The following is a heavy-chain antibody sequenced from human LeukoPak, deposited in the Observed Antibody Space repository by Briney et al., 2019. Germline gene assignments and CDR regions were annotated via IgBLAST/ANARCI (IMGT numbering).Heavy chain of an antibody. CDR2: IRKSSDII. Sequence: PGGSLRLFCAASGFTFSTRCMNWVRQAPGKGLEWVSYIRKSSDIIHYADSVKGRFTISRDNAKNSLYLQMNSLRAEDTAVYYCARGSPSIRWELLDYWGQGTLVTVSS. J-gene: IGHJ4*02. D-gene: IGHD1-26*01. CDR1: GFTFSTRC. CDR3: ARGSPSIRWELLDY. V-gene: IGHV3-48*04.